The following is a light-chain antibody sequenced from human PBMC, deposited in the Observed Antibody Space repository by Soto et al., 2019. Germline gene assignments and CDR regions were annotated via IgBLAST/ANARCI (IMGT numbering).Light chain of an antibody. V-gene: IGLV4-69*01. CDR1: SGHNRYA. Sequence: QPVLTQPPSASAALGASVKLTCTLSSGHNRYAIAWHQQQPEKGPRYLMKLNSDGSHSKGDGIPARFSGSSSGAERYLTISSLQSEDEADYYCQTWSTDIRVFGGGTKLTVL. CDR3: QTWSTDIRV. J-gene: IGLJ3*02. CDR2: LNSDGSH.